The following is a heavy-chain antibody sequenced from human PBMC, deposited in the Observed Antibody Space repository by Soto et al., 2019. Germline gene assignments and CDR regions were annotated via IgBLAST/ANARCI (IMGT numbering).Heavy chain of an antibody. V-gene: IGHV4-30-4*01. D-gene: IGHD3-22*01. CDR1: GASISSGDYF. CDR2: IYNSGIT. Sequence: PSETLSLTFTVSGASISSGDYFWSWIRQPPGKGLEWIGYIYNSGITYYNPSLKSRVTISVDKSKNQFSLKLSSVTAADTAVYYCAKTKWGYYDSSGYPGTNFAYWGQGTLVTVS. J-gene: IGHJ4*02. CDR3: AKTKWGYYDSSGYPGTNFAY.